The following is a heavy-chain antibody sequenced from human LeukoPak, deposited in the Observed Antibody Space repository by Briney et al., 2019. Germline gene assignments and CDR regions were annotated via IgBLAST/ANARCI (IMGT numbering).Heavy chain of an antibody. Sequence: SETLSLTCTVSGGSISSSSYYWGWIRQPPGKGLEWIGHIYYSGTTYYNPSLKSRVTISVDTSTNQFSLKLSSVTATDTSVYYCARWQPAATGGHNLDYWGQGTLVTVSS. CDR1: GGSISSSSYY. CDR3: ARWQPAATGGHNLDY. V-gene: IGHV4-39*01. CDR2: IYYSGTT. D-gene: IGHD6-13*01. J-gene: IGHJ4*02.